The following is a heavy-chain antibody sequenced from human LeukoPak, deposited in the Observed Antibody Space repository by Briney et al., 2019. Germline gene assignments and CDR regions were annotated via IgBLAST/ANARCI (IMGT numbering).Heavy chain of an antibody. Sequence: GGSLRLSCAASGFTFSNYWMSWVRQAPGKGLEWVANIKQDESEIYYVDSVKGRFTISRDNAKNSLYLQMNSLRAEDTAVYYCAGDGSSFDYWGLGTLVTVSS. J-gene: IGHJ4*02. CDR3: AGDGSSFDY. CDR1: GFTFSNYW. V-gene: IGHV3-7*01. D-gene: IGHD3-10*01. CDR2: IKQDESEI.